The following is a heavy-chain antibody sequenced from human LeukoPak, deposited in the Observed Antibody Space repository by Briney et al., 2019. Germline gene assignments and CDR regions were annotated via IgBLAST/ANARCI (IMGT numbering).Heavy chain of an antibody. Sequence: SETLSLTCAVYGGSFSGYYWSWIRQPPGKGLEWIGEINHSGNTNYNPSLKSRVTISVDTSKNQFSLKLSSVTAADMAVYYCASVTYDSSGSPSGFDYWGQGTLVTVSS. J-gene: IGHJ4*02. D-gene: IGHD3-22*01. CDR1: GGSFSGYY. V-gene: IGHV4-34*01. CDR3: ASVTYDSSGSPSGFDY. CDR2: INHSGNT.